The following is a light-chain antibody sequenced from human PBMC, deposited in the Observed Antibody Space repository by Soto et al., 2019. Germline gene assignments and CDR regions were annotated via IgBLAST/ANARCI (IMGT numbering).Light chain of an antibody. V-gene: IGLV2-8*01. CDR3: QSYDSSLTNAV. CDR2: EVN. J-gene: IGLJ2*01. Sequence: QSALTQPPSASGSPGQSVTISCTGTSSDVGNYVYVSWYQQRPGKAPRLMIYEVNKRPPGVPDRFSGSKSGNTASLTVSGLQAEDEADYYCQSYDSSLTNAVFGGGTKLTVL. CDR1: SSDVGNYVY.